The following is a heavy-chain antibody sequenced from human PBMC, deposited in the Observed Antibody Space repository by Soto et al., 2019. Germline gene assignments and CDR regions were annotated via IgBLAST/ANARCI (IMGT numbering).Heavy chain of an antibody. CDR1: GFTFSSYW. V-gene: IGHV3-7*01. Sequence: EVQLVESGGGLVQPGGSLRLSCAASGFTFSSYWMSWVRQAPGKGLEWVANIKQDGSEKYYVDSVKGRFTISRDNAKNSLYLQMNSLRAEDTAVYYCARDPLSSYGSGSYTNYYFDYWGQGTLVTVSS. CDR2: IKQDGSEK. CDR3: ARDPLSSYGSGSYTNYYFDY. D-gene: IGHD3-10*01. J-gene: IGHJ4*02.